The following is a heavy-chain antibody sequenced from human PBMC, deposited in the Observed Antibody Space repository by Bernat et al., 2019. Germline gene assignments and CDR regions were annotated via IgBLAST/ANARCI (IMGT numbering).Heavy chain of an antibody. Sequence: QVQLVQSAAEVKTPGAAMKVSCKASGFSFTSYYMHWVRQAPGQGREWMGIIIPTAGQTHYAQTLQSRVTMTADTSTNTVSMKLSSVRSEDTAVYYCARERGTTCCFDLWGQGTLVTVSS. J-gene: IGHJ4*02. CDR3: ARERGTTCCFDL. CDR2: IIPTAGQT. V-gene: IGHV1-46*01. D-gene: IGHD2/OR15-2a*01. CDR1: GFSFTSYY.